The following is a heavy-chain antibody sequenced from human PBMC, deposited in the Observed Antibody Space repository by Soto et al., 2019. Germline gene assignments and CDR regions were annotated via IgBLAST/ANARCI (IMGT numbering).Heavy chain of an antibody. CDR2: IYYSGST. V-gene: IGHV4-59*01. Sequence: PSETLSLTCTVSGGSISSYYWSWIRQPPGKGLEWIGYIYYSGSTNYNPSLKSRVTISVDTSKNQFSLKLSSVTAADTAVYYCARAYSSSAYVFDYWGQGTLVTVSS. CDR1: GGSISSYY. CDR3: ARAYSSSAYVFDY. J-gene: IGHJ4*02. D-gene: IGHD6-6*01.